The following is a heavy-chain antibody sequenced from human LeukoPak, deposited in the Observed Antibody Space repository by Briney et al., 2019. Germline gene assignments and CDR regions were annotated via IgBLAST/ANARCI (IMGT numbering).Heavy chain of an antibody. V-gene: IGHV4-39*01. Sequence: PSETLSLTCSVSGVSIGSSRYHWGWIRQPPGKGLEWIGTIYYSGGTYYNPSLKSRVTISVDTSKNQFSLKLTSVTAADTAVYYCARQDTFYDVLTGYYMDYWGQGTLVTVSS. CDR1: GVSIGSSRYH. J-gene: IGHJ4*02. CDR2: IYYSGGT. CDR3: ARQDTFYDVLTGYYMDY. D-gene: IGHD3-9*01.